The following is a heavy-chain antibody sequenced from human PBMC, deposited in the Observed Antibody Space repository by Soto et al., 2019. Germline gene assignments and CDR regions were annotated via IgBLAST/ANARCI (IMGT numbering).Heavy chain of an antibody. J-gene: IGHJ3*02. CDR3: TTALVGQDDAFDI. Sequence: EVQLVESGGGLVQPGGSLRLSCAASGFTFSNAWMSWVRQAPGKGLEWVGRIESKSDGGTTDYAAPVKGRYTISRDDSKNTLYLQMNSLKTEDTAVYYCTTALVGQDDAFDIWGQGTMVTVSS. V-gene: IGHV3-15*04. D-gene: IGHD2-15*01. CDR1: GFTFSNAW. CDR2: IESKSDGGTT.